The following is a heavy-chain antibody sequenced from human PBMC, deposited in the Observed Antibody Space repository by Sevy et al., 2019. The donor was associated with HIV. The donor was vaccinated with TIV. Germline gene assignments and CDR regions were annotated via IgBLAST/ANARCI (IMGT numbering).Heavy chain of an antibody. J-gene: IGHJ4*02. CDR3: ARSYDADDY. Sequence: GGSLRLSCGASGFSFDTYSMNWVRQAPGKGLEWISYISGTSRTTYYADSVKGRFTISRDNAKNSLYLQMNSLRAEDTAVYYCARSYDADDYWGQGTLVTVSS. V-gene: IGHV3-48*04. CDR2: ISGTSRTT. CDR1: GFSFDTYS. D-gene: IGHD5-18*01.